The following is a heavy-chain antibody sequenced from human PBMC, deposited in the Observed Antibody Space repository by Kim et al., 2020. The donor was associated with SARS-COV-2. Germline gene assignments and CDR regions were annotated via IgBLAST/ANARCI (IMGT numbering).Heavy chain of an antibody. CDR2: ISYDGSNK. V-gene: IGHV3-30*18. D-gene: IGHD3-10*01. Sequence: GGSLRLSCAASGFTFSSYGMHWVRQAPGKGLEWVAVISYDGSNKYYADSVKGRFTISRDNSKNTLYLQMNSLRAEDTAVYYCAKALITMVRGVIITGNYYYYYGMDVWGQETTFTVSS. CDR1: GFTFSSYG. J-gene: IGHJ6*02. CDR3: AKALITMVRGVIITGNYYYYYGMDV.